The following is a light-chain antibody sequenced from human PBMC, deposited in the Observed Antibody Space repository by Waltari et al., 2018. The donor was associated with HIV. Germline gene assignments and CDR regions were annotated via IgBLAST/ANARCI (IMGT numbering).Light chain of an antibody. CDR1: QGISNY. V-gene: IGKV1-16*02. J-gene: IGKJ1*01. CDR3: QQYNSYPRT. Sequence: DIQMNQSPFSTPASVGDIVHITCRAGQGISNYLAWFQQKPGKAPNSLIYAASSLQSGVPSNFSGRGSGADFTLTISSLQPEDFATYYCQQYNSYPRTFGQGTKVEIK. CDR2: AAS.